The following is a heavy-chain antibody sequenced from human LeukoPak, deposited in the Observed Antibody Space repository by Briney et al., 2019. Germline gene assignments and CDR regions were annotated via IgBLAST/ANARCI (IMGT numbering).Heavy chain of an antibody. Sequence: GGSLRLSCAASGFTFSSYTMSWVRQAPGKGLEWVSAISGSGGSTYYADSVKGRFTISRDNSKNTLYLQMNSLRAKDTAVYYCARGPKFGEFYPYFDYWGQGTLVTVSS. CDR1: GFTFSSYT. CDR3: ARGPKFGEFYPYFDY. V-gene: IGHV3-23*01. CDR2: ISGSGGST. J-gene: IGHJ4*02. D-gene: IGHD3-10*01.